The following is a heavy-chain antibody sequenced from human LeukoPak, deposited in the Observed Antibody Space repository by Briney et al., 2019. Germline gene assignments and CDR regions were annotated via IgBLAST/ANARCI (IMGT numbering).Heavy chain of an antibody. J-gene: IGHJ3*02. CDR3: ASRYCSGGSCEGAFDI. Sequence: GESLKISCKGSGYSFTSYWIGWVRQMPGKGLEWMGIIYPGDSDTRYSPSFQGQVTISADKSISTAYLQWSSQKASDTAMYYCASRYCSGGSCEGAFDIWGQGTMVTVSS. D-gene: IGHD2-15*01. CDR2: IYPGDSDT. V-gene: IGHV5-51*01. CDR1: GYSFTSYW.